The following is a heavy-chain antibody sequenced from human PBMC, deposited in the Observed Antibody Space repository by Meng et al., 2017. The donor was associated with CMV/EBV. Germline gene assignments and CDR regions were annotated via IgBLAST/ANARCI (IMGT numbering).Heavy chain of an antibody. CDR1: GSIRSSSYY. V-gene: IGHV4-39*07. D-gene: IGHD6-13*01. J-gene: IGHJ5*02. CDR3: ARVKNVAAAGRRWFDP. CDR2: IYYSGST. Sequence: GSIRSSSYYWGWIRQPPGKGLEWIGSIYYSGSTYYNPSLKSRVTISVDTSKNQFSLKLSSVTAADTAVYYCARVKNVAAAGRRWFDPWGQGTLVTVSS.